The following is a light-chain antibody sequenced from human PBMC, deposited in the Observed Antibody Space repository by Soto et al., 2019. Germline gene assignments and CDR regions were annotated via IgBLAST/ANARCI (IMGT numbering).Light chain of an antibody. CDR2: EVT. CDR1: SSDVGGYNY. J-gene: IGLJ2*01. CDR3: SSYTSTNHVV. V-gene: IGLV2-14*01. Sequence: QSALTQPASGSGSPGQSITTSCTGTSSDVGGYNYVSWYQQHPGKAPKLVIYEVTKRPSGVSNRFSGSKSGNTASLTISGLQAEDETDYNCSSYTSTNHVVFGGGTQLTVL.